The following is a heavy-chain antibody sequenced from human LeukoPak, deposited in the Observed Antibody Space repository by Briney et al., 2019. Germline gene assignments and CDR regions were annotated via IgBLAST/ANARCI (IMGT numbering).Heavy chain of an antibody. Sequence: SETLSLTCTISGGSISSYYWSWIRQPPGKELEWIGYIYYSGSTNYNPSLKSRVTISVDTSKNQFSLNLSSVTAADTTVYYCARDSGSGSYYNYNYYYYMDVWGKGTTVAVSS. D-gene: IGHD3-10*01. CDR1: GGSISSYY. CDR3: ARDSGSGSYYNYNYYYYMDV. CDR2: IYYSGST. J-gene: IGHJ6*03. V-gene: IGHV4-59*01.